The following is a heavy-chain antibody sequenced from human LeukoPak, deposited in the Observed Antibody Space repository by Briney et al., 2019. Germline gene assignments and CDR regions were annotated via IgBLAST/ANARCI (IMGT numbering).Heavy chain of an antibody. J-gene: IGHJ4*02. V-gene: IGHV3-23*01. D-gene: IGHD5-12*01. CDR3: AKDGGIVATIPYFDY. CDR2: TSGSGGST. CDR1: GFTFSSYA. Sequence: PGGSLRLSCAASGFTFSSYAMSWVRQAPGKGLEWVSATSGSGGSTYYADSVKGRFTISRDNSKNTLYLQMNSLRAEDTAVYYCAKDGGIVATIPYFDYWGQGTLVTVSS.